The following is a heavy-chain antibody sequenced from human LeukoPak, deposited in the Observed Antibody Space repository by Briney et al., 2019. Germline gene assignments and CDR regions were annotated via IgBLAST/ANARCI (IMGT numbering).Heavy chain of an antibody. J-gene: IGHJ6*02. Sequence: ASVKVSCKASGHTFGSHSLNWVRQAPGQGPEWMGWIHTKTGNPTYAQDLTGRFVFSLDTSVKTAYLQITSLKPEDSGVYYCVTMVVVDYFYGLDVWGQGTTVIVSS. CDR2: IHTKTGNP. CDR3: VTMVVVDYFYGLDV. D-gene: IGHD2-8*01. V-gene: IGHV7-4-1*02. CDR1: GHTFGSHS.